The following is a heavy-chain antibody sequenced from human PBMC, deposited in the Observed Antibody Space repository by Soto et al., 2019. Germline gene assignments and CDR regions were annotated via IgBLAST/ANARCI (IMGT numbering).Heavy chain of an antibody. Sequence: SETLSLTCTVSGGSISSYYWSWIRQPPGKGLEWIGYIYYSGSTNYNPSLKSRVTISADTSKNQFSLKLSSVTAADTAVYYCARTLRIAAAGIPTWFDPWGQGTLVTVSS. CDR1: GGSISSYY. J-gene: IGHJ5*02. V-gene: IGHV4-59*01. CDR3: ARTLRIAAAGIPTWFDP. CDR2: IYYSGST. D-gene: IGHD6-13*01.